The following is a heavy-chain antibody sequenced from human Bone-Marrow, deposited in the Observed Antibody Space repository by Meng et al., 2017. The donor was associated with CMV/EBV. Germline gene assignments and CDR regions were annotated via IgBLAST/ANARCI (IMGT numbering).Heavy chain of an antibody. V-gene: IGHV1-8*02. CDR2: MNSNSGNT. CDR1: GYTFTGYY. Sequence: ASVKVSCKASGYTFTGYYMHWVRQAPGQGLEWMGWMNSNSGNTGYAQKFQGRVTMTRNTSISTAYMELSSLRSEDTAVYYCARRGLRFLEWSFDYWGQGTLVTVSS. J-gene: IGHJ4*02. D-gene: IGHD3-3*01. CDR3: ARRGLRFLEWSFDY.